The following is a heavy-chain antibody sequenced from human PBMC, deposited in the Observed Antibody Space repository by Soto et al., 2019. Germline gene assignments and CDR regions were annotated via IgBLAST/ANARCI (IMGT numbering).Heavy chain of an antibody. D-gene: IGHD3-3*01. V-gene: IGHV1-69*13. CDR3: ALGVVIRRDYFDY. Sequence: SVKVSCKASGGTFSSYAISWVRQAPGQGLEWMGGIIPIFGTANYAQKFQGRVTITADESTSTAYMELSSLRSEDTAVYYCALGVVIRRDYFDYWGQGTLVTVSS. CDR2: IIPIFGTA. CDR1: GGTFSSYA. J-gene: IGHJ4*02.